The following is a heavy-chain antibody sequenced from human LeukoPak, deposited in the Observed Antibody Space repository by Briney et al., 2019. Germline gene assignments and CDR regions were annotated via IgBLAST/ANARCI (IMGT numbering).Heavy chain of an antibody. CDR2: INHSGST. D-gene: IGHD3-22*01. J-gene: IGHJ4*02. Sequence: SETLSLTCAVYGGSFSGYYWSWIRQPPGKGLEWIGEINHSGSTNYNPSLKGRVAISVDTSKNQFSLKLSSVTAADTAVYYCARGRGYYYDSSGYYGYWGQGTLVTVSS. CDR1: GGSFSGYY. CDR3: ARGRGYYYDSSGYYGY. V-gene: IGHV4-34*01.